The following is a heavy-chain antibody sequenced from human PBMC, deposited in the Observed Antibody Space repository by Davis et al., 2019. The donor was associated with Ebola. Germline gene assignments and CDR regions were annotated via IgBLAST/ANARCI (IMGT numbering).Heavy chain of an antibody. D-gene: IGHD3-10*01. CDR1: GFTFSSYW. V-gene: IGHV3-7*03. Sequence: GESLKISCAASGFTFSSYWMSWVRQAPGKGLEWVANIKQDGSEKYYVDSVKGRFTISRDNAKNSLYLQMNSLRAEDTAVYYCARARYGSGSYYLDYWGQGTLVTVSS. J-gene: IGHJ4*02. CDR3: ARARYGSGSYYLDY. CDR2: IKQDGSEK.